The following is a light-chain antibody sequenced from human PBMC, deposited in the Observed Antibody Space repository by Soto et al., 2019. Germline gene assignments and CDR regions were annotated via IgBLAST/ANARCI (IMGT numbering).Light chain of an antibody. J-gene: IGKJ1*01. CDR3: QQYGSSGT. V-gene: IGKV3-20*01. Sequence: EVVLTQSPATLSLSPGERATLSCRASQTLANYLAWYQQRPGQAPRLLIYDESNRATGIPDRFSGSGSGTDFTLTISRLEPEDFAVYYCQQYGSSGTFGQGTKVDNK. CDR1: QTLANY. CDR2: DES.